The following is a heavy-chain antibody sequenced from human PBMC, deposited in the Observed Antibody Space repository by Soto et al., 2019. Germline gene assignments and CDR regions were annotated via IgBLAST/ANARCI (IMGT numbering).Heavy chain of an antibody. CDR1: GFTFSSHA. CDR3: ARDQPIVVEPIFDY. D-gene: IGHD2-2*01. V-gene: IGHV3-30-3*01. CDR2: ISYDGSNK. J-gene: IGHJ4*02. Sequence: PGGSLRLSCAASGFTFSSHAMHWVRQAPGKGLEWVAVISYDGSNKYYADSVKGRFTISRDNSKNTLYLQMNSLRAEDTAVYYCARDQPIVVEPIFDYWGQGTLVTVSS.